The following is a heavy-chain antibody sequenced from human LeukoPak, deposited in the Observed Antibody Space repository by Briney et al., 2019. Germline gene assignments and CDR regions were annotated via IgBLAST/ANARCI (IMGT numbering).Heavy chain of an antibody. V-gene: IGHV4-34*01. CDR1: GGSFSGYY. Sequence: SETLSLTCAVYGGSFSGYYWSWIRQPPGKGLEWIGEINHSGSTNYNPSLKSRVTISVDTSKNQFSLKLSSVTAADTAVYYCARGYTSSWLTFDYWGQGTLVTVSS. CDR2: INHSGST. J-gene: IGHJ4*02. D-gene: IGHD6-13*01. CDR3: ARGYTSSWLTFDY.